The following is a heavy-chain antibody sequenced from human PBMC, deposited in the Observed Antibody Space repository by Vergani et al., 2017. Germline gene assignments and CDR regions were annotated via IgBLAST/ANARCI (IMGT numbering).Heavy chain of an antibody. D-gene: IGHD3-10*01. J-gene: IGHJ5*02. CDR3: AGLASVRGVITQNWFDP. V-gene: IGHV4-39*07. CDR1: GGSISSSSHY. CDR2: LHHNGAT. Sequence: QLQLHKLGPGLVKPSETLSLTCTLSGGSISSSSHYWGWIRQAPGRGLEWIGSLHHNGATSHNPSLRSRVTMSVDTSKNQFSLKLSSVTAADTAVYYCAGLASVRGVITQNWFDPWGQGTLVTVSS.